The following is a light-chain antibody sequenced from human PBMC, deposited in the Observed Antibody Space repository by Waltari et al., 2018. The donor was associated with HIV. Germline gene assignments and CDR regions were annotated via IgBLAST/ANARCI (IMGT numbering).Light chain of an antibody. CDR2: DAS. CDR3: QQYNNWPPWT. J-gene: IGKJ1*01. V-gene: IGKV3-15*01. CDR1: QSVSSN. Sequence: EVVMKQSPATLSVSPGERVTLSCRASQSVSSNLAWYQQTPGQAPRLLIYDASTRASGVPARFSGSGSGTDFTLTITSLQSEDFAVYYCQQYNNWPPWTFGQGTRVQIK.